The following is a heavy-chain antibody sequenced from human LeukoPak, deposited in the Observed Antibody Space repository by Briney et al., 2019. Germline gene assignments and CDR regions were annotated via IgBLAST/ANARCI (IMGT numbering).Heavy chain of an antibody. CDR3: ARDSPPRIAAAGTDWYFDL. Sequence: SETLSLTCTVSGGSISSYYWSWIRQPAGKGLEWIWRIYTSGSTNYNPSLKSRVTMSVDTSKNQFSLKLSSVTAADTAVYYCARDSPPRIAAAGTDWYFDLWGRGTLVTVSS. CDR1: GGSISSYY. V-gene: IGHV4-4*07. J-gene: IGHJ2*01. CDR2: IYTSGST. D-gene: IGHD6-13*01.